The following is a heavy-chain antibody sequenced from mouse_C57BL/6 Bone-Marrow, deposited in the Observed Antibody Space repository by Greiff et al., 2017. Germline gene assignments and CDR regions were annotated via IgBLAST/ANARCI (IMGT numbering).Heavy chain of an antibody. J-gene: IGHJ3*01. CDR2: IDPENGDT. V-gene: IGHV14-4*01. D-gene: IGHD1-1*01. CDR3: TRSCWFAY. Sequence: EVKLVESGAELVRPGASVKLSCTASGFNIKDDYMHWVKQRPEQGLEWIGWIDPENGDTEYASKFQGKATITADTSSNTAYLQLSSLTSEDTAVYYCTRSCWFAYWGQGTLVTVSA. CDR1: GFNIKDDY.